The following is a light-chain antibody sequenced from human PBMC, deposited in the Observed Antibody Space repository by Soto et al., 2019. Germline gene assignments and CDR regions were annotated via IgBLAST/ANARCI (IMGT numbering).Light chain of an antibody. V-gene: IGKV1-5*03. Sequence: DLQMTQSPSTLSASVGDRVTITCRASQSISSWLAWYQQKPGKAPILLIYKASSLESGVPSRFSGSGSGTEFTLTINSLQPDDFATYYCQQYNTYPITFGQGTRLDIK. CDR1: QSISSW. CDR2: KAS. J-gene: IGKJ5*01. CDR3: QQYNTYPIT.